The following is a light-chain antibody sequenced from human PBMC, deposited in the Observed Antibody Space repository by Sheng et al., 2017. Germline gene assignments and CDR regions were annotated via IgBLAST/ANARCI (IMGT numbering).Light chain of an antibody. CDR2: DNI. Sequence: QTVLTQSPSVSAAPGQKVIISCSGSASNISEKYISWYQQLPGAAPKLLIYDNIRRPSGVPDRFSGSKTDTSATLDITGLQSGDEADYYCGAWDNSLSAGVFGTGTRVTVL. J-gene: IGLJ1*01. CDR3: GAWDNSLSAGV. CDR1: ASNISEKY. V-gene: IGLV1-51*01.